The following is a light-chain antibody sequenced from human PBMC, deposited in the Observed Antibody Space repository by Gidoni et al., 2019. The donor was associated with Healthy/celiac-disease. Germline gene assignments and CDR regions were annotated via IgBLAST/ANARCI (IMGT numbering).Light chain of an antibody. CDR3: QQYNSWPPIT. Sequence: ETVMTQSPATLSLSPGERVTLSCRASQNINSDLAWYQQKPGQAPRLLIYGASTRATGIPARYSGSGYGTDFTLTIGSLQSEDFAVYYCQQYNSWPPITFGQGTRLEIK. CDR1: QNINSD. CDR2: GAS. V-gene: IGKV3-15*01. J-gene: IGKJ5*01.